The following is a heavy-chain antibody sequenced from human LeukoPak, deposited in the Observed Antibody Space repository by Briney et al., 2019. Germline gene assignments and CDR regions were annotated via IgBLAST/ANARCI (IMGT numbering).Heavy chain of an antibody. V-gene: IGHV1-69*01. J-gene: IGHJ6*03. Sequence: SVKVSCKAAGGTFSSYASSWVRQAPGQGLEWMGVIIPIFGTANYAQKFQGRVTITADESTSTAYMELSSLRSEDTAVYYCASPVVRGVPTVALDYYYYYMDVWGKGTTVTISS. CDR1: GGTFSSYA. CDR2: IIPIFGTA. D-gene: IGHD3-10*01. CDR3: ASPVVRGVPTVALDYYYYYMDV.